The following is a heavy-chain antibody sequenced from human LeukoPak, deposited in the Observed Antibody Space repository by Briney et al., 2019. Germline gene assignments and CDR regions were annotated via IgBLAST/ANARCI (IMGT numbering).Heavy chain of an antibody. V-gene: IGHV3-7*01. CDR2: IKQDGSEK. Sequence: GGSLRLSCAASGFTFSSYWMSWVRQAPGKGLEWVANIKQDGSEKYYVDSVKGRFTISRDNAKNSLYLQMNSLRAEDTAVYYCARAIGGYCSSTSCYVAFDIWGQGTMVTVSS. J-gene: IGHJ3*02. D-gene: IGHD2-2*01. CDR3: ARAIGGYCSSTSCYVAFDI. CDR1: GFTFSSYW.